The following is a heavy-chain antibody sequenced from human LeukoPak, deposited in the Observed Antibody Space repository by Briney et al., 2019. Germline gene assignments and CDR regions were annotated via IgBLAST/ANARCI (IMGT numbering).Heavy chain of an antibody. D-gene: IGHD4-11*01. CDR3: ARDARTVTTELGYYYYGMDV. CDR1: GGTFSSYA. J-gene: IGHJ6*02. Sequence: ASVKVSCKASGGTFSSYAISWVRQAPGQGLEWMGRIIPIFGIANYAQKFQGRVTITADKSTSTAYMELSSLRSEDTAVYYCARDARTVTTELGYYYYGMDVWGQGTTVTVSS. CDR2: IIPIFGIA. V-gene: IGHV1-69*04.